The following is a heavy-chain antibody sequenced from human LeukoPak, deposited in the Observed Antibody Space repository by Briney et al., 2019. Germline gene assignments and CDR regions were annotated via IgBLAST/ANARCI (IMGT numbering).Heavy chain of an antibody. CDR2: IYPGDSDT. D-gene: IGHD5-18*01. CDR1: GYSFTSYW. Sequence: GESLKISCKGSGYSFTSYWIGWVRQMPGKGLEWMGIIYPGDSDTRYSPSFQGQVTISADKSISTAYLQWSSLKASDTAMYYCARGGRGIQLWYPFDYWGQGTLVTVSS. CDR3: ARGGRGIQLWYPFDY. V-gene: IGHV5-51*01. J-gene: IGHJ4*02.